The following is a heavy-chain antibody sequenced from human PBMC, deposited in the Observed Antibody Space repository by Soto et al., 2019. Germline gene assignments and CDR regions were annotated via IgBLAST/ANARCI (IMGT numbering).Heavy chain of an antibody. J-gene: IGHJ3*02. CDR2: ISSSSSYT. CDR3: ALEDRVVPATRDAFDI. V-gene: IGHV3-11*06. Sequence: QVQLVESGGGLVKPGGSLRLSCAASGFTFSDYYMSWIRQAPGKGLEWVSYISSSSSYTNYADSVKGRFTISRDNAKNSLYRKMTSLRAEDRVVYYCALEDRVVPATRDAFDIWGQGQWSPSLQ. D-gene: IGHD2-21*02. CDR1: GFTFSDYY.